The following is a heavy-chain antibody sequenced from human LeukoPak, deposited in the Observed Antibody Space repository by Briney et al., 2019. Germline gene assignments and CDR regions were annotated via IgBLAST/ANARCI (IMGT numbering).Heavy chain of an antibody. CDR2: IRSSSSYT. CDR3: VRGETVAGTWFDP. D-gene: IGHD6-19*01. CDR1: GFTFSDYY. V-gene: IGHV3-11*05. J-gene: IGHJ5*02. Sequence: GGSLRLSCAASGFTFSDYYMSWIRQAPGKGLEWVSYIRSSSSYTNYADSVKGRFTISRDNAKNSLYLQMNSLRAEDTAVYYCVRGETVAGTWFDPWGQGTLVTVSS.